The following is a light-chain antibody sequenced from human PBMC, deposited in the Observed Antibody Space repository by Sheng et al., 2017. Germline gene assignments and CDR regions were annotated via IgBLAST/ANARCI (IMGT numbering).Light chain of an antibody. CDR3: QAWISNTAI. V-gene: IGLV3-1*01. J-gene: IGLJ2*01. CDR1: NFGQRY. CDR2: QDS. Sequence: SYEVTQSPSVSVSPGQTASIICSGPNFGQRYISWYQQKPGQSPSLIIYQDSIRPSGIPERFSGFSSGNTATLTISRAQPVDEADYFCQAWISNTAIFGGGTKLTVL.